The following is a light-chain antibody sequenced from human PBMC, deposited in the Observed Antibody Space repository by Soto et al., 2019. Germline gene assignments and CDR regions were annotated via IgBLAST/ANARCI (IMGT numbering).Light chain of an antibody. Sequence: EKVMTQSPVTLSVSPGERVTLSCRASQSVFSNLAWYQQKPGQAPRLLIYEASTRATGIPARFSGSGSGTDFTLTINSLQSEDFAVYYCQQYNNWPLPFGGGTKVEIK. CDR1: QSVFSN. J-gene: IGKJ4*01. V-gene: IGKV3-15*01. CDR2: EAS. CDR3: QQYNNWPLP.